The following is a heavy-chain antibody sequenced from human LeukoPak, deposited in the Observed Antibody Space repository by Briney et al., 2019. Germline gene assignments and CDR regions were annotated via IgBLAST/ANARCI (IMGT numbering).Heavy chain of an antibody. V-gene: IGHV3-53*01. D-gene: IGHD2/OR15-2a*01. CDR1: GLTVTDNY. Sequence: PGGSLRLSCAASGLTVTDNYFSWVRQAPGKGLEWVSVIFPDGRTYHADSVKGRFTISRDRLKNTLLLQMNSLRADDTALYHCARTNTVYGDFDYWGQGILVTVSS. CDR3: ARTNTVYGDFDY. CDR2: IFPDGRT. J-gene: IGHJ4*02.